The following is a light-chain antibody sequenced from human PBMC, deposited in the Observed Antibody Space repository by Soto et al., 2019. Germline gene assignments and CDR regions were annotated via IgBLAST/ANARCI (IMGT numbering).Light chain of an antibody. Sequence: DIQMTQSPTSLAASVGDRVTISCQASQDLTNFLNWDQQKPGEAPKLLIYDTTTLEEGVPSRFSGGGSGTDFTFTINGLQPEDAAIYSCQQYVNLPYTFGQGTKLELK. CDR2: DTT. V-gene: IGKV1-33*01. J-gene: IGKJ2*01. CDR1: QDLTNF. CDR3: QQYVNLPYT.